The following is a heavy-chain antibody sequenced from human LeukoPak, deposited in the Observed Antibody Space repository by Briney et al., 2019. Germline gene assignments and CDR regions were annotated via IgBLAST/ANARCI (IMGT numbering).Heavy chain of an antibody. CDR3: ARGRRGYFDY. Sequence: PSETLSLTCTVSGGSISSYYWSWIRQPPGKGLEWIGYIYYSGSTNYNPSLKSRVTISVDTSKNQFSLKLSSVTAADTAVYCCARGRRGYFDYWGQGTLVTVSS. D-gene: IGHD3-10*01. V-gene: IGHV4-59*01. CDR1: GGSISSYY. J-gene: IGHJ4*02. CDR2: IYYSGST.